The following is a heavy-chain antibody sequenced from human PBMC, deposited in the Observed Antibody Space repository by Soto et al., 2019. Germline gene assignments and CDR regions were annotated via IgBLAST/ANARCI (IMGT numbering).Heavy chain of an antibody. CDR3: VRDRTEYCSYGSSYYDVFDI. D-gene: IGHD6-6*01. V-gene: IGHV3-7*05. J-gene: IGHJ3*02. CDR1: GFTFNAYW. Sequence: EVQLVESGGGLVQPGGSLRLSCAASGFTFNAYWMTWVRQAPGKGLEWVANINRDGTEKNYVDSVKGRFTVSRDNAKNSLQLQMYSLRAEDTAVYYCVRDRTEYCSYGSSYYDVFDIWGQGKKVTVSS. CDR2: INRDGTEK.